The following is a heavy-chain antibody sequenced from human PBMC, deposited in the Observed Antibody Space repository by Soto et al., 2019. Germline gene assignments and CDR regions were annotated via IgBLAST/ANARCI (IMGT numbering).Heavy chain of an antibody. D-gene: IGHD3-3*01. CDR3: ARDSPPQYYDFWSGYLDV. CDR2: INSDGSST. V-gene: IGHV3-74*01. Sequence: PGGSLRLSCAASGFTFSSYWMHWVRQAPGKGLVRVSRINSDGSSTSYADSVKGRFTISRDNAKNTLYLQVNSLRAEDTAVYYCARDSPPQYYDFWSGYLDVWGQGTTVTVSS. CDR1: GFTFSSYW. J-gene: IGHJ6*02.